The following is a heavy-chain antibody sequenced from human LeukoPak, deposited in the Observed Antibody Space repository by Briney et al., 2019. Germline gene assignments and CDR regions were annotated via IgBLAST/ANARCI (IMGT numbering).Heavy chain of an antibody. CDR1: GYTFTSYA. J-gene: IGHJ6*02. CDR2: INTNTGNP. CDR3: ARVFRCSSTSCYGHYYYGMDV. V-gene: IGHV7-4-1*02. D-gene: IGHD2-2*01. Sequence: ASVKVSCKASGYTFTSYAMNWVRQAPGQGLEWMGWINTNTGNPTYAQGFTGRFVFSLDTSVSTAYLQISSLKAEDTAVYYCARVFRCSSTSCYGHYYYGMDVWGQGTTVTVSS.